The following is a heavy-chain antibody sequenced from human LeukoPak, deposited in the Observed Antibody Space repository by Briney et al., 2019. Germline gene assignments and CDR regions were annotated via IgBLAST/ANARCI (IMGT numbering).Heavy chain of an antibody. CDR3: AKGGDSGCESYFDY. D-gene: IGHD5-12*01. V-gene: IGHV3-9*01. CDR1: GFSFDDSA. CDR2: ISWNSGSI. J-gene: IGHJ4*02. Sequence: GGSLRLSCTASGFSFDDSAMHWVRHAPGKGLEWVSGISWNSGSIAYADSVKGRFTISRDNAKNSLYLQMTSLRAEDTALYYCAKGGDSGCESYFDYWGQGTLVTVSS.